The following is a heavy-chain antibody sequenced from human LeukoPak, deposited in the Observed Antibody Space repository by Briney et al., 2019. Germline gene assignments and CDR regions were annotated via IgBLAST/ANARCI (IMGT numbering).Heavy chain of an antibody. CDR1: GYTFTGYY. CDR2: INPNSGGT. D-gene: IGHD1-14*01. CDR3: ARDIVRVKAEPGFDY. Sequence: GASVKVSCKASGYTFTGYYMHWVRQAPGQGLEWMGWINPNSGGTNYAQKFQGRVTMTRDTFISTAYMELSRLRSDDTAVYYCARDIVRVKAEPGFDYWGQGTLVTVSS. V-gene: IGHV1-2*02. J-gene: IGHJ4*02.